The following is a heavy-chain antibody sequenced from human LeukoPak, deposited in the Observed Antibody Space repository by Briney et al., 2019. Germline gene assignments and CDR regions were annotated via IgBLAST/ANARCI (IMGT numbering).Heavy chain of an antibody. J-gene: IGHJ4*02. Sequence: SETLSLTCTVSGGSISSSGYYWGWIRQPPGKGLDWIGSIYSSGNTYYSPSLKSRVTISLDTSKNQFSLRLSSVTAADTAVYYCARHNSGTYLDWGQGTLVTVSS. CDR2: IYSSGNT. CDR1: GGSISSSGYY. D-gene: IGHD1-26*01. CDR3: ARHNSGTYLD. V-gene: IGHV4-39*01.